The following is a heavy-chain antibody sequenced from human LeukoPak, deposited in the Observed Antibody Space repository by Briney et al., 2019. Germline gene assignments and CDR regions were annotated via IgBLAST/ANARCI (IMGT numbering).Heavy chain of an antibody. Sequence: KPGGSLRLSCAASGFTFSDYYMSWIRQAPGKGLEWISFIDSSGQTTFYRDSVKGRFTISRDNANNSLFLQMNSLRDEDTAIYYCARNTIRRDGYNWIDFWGQGTLVTVSS. CDR1: GFTFSDYY. CDR2: IDSSGQTT. J-gene: IGHJ4*02. V-gene: IGHV3-11*04. CDR3: ARNTIRRDGYNWIDF. D-gene: IGHD5-24*01.